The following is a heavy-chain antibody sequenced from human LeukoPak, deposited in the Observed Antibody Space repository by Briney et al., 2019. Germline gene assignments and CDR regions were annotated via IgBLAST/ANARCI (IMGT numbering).Heavy chain of an antibody. CDR2: IKQDGSEK. CDR1: GFTFSSYW. J-gene: IGHJ4*02. Sequence: GGSLRLSCAASGFTFSSYWMSWVRQAPGKGLEGVANIKQDGSEKYYVDSVKGRFTISRDNAKNSLYLQMNSLRAEDTAVYYCARVTGKYYFDYWGQGTLVTVSS. D-gene: IGHD1-14*01. CDR3: ARVTGKYYFDY. V-gene: IGHV3-7*01.